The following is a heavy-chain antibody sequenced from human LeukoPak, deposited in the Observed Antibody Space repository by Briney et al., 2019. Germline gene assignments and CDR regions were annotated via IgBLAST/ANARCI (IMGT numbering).Heavy chain of an antibody. CDR2: IKQDGNEN. V-gene: IGHV3-7*01. CDR1: GFTLSSYW. J-gene: IGHJ3*02. Sequence: GGSLRLSCAASGFTLSSYWMSWVRQAPGKGLEWVANIKQDGNENYYVDSVKGRFTISRDNAKNSLYLQMNSLRAEDTAVYYCVSSSVWSGYKTNAFDIWGQGTMVTVSS. D-gene: IGHD3-3*01. CDR3: VSSSVWSGYKTNAFDI.